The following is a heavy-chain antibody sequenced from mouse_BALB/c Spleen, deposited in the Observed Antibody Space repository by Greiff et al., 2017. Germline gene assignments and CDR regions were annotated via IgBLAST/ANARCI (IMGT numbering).Heavy chain of an antibody. J-gene: IGHJ4*01. CDR3: AADPYYAMDY. Sequence: EVKLQESGPGLVKPSQSLSLTCTVTGYSITSDYAWNWIRQFPGNKLEWMGYISYSGSTSYNPSLKSRISITRDTSKNQFFLQLNSVTTEDTATYYCAADPYYAMDYWGQGTSVTVSS. V-gene: IGHV3-2*02. CDR2: ISYSGST. CDR1: GYSITSDYA.